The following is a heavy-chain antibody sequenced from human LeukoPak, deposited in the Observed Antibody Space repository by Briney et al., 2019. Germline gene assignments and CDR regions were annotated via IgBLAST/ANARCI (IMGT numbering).Heavy chain of an antibody. CDR2: ISYDGSNK. V-gene: IGHV3-30-3*01. D-gene: IGHD6-13*01. J-gene: IGHJ4*02. CDR1: GFTFSSYA. CDR3: ARGVAASSSSWYPTPTFDY. Sequence: PGRSLRLSCAASGFTFSSYAMHWVRQAPGKGLEWVAVISYDGSNKYYADSVKGRFTISRDNSKNTLYLQMNSLRAEDTAVYYCARGVAASSSSWYPTPTFDYWGQGTLVTVSS.